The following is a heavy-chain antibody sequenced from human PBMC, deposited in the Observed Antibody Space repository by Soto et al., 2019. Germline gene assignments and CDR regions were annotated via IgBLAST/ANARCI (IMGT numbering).Heavy chain of an antibody. CDR3: AGETPGGLRFDY. CDR2: IFDNGNT. CDR1: GGSISSYS. Sequence: QVQLQESGPGLVKPSETLSLTCTVSGGSISSYSWSWIRQPPGKGLEYIGYIFDNGNTDYNPSLKSRVTIAADTSKNQFSLWVNSATAADTAVYYCAGETPGGLRFDYWGRGILVTVSS. V-gene: IGHV4-59*08. J-gene: IGHJ4*02. D-gene: IGHD3-10*01.